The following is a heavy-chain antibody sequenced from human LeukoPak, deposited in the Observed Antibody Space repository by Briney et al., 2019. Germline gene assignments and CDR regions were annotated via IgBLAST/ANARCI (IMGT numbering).Heavy chain of an antibody. Sequence: ASVTVSCKASGNTFTSYYMHWVRQAPGQGLEWMGLVNPSGGSTRYAQKFQGRVTMTRDTSTSIVYMELTSLRSEDTAVYYCARGWTTELSAMGYWGQGTLVTVSS. CDR2: VNPSGGST. D-gene: IGHD4-11*01. CDR1: GNTFTSYY. J-gene: IGHJ4*02. CDR3: ARGWTTELSAMGY. V-gene: IGHV1-46*01.